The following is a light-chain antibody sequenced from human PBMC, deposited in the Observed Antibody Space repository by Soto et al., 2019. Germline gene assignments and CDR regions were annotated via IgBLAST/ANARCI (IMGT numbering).Light chain of an antibody. V-gene: IGLV4-69*01. J-gene: IGLJ2*01. CDR2: FNSDGSH. CDR1: SGHSSYA. Sequence: QPVLTQSPSASASLGASVKLTCTLTSGHSSYAIAWHQQQPETGPRYLMKFNSDGSHNKGDGIPDRFSGSSSGAERYLTISSLQSEDEADYYCQTWGTGIFGGGTKLTVL. CDR3: QTWGTGI.